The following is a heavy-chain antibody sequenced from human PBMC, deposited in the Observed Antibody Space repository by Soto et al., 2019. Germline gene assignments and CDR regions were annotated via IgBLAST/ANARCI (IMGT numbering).Heavy chain of an antibody. D-gene: IGHD3-22*01. CDR2: ISGSGGST. V-gene: IGHV3-23*01. Sequence: PGGSLRLSCAASGFTFSSYAMSWVRQAPGKGLGWVSAISGSGGSTYYADSVKGRFTISRDNSKNTLYLQMNSLRAEDTAVYYCAKGRPASYYYDSSGYGTQFDYWGQGTLVTVSS. CDR1: GFTFSSYA. J-gene: IGHJ4*02. CDR3: AKGRPASYYYDSSGYGTQFDY.